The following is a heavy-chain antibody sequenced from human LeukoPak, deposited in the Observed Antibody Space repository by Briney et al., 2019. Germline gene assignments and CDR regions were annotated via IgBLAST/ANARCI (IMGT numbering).Heavy chain of an antibody. V-gene: IGHV3-53*01. CDR3: ARGSIYDFWSGPEGGYFDY. J-gene: IGHJ4*02. Sequence: AGGSLRLSCAASGFTFSSNYMSWVRQAPGKGLEWVSVIYSGGSTYYADSVKGRFTISRDNSKNTLYLQMNSLRAEDTAVYYCARGSIYDFWSGPEGGYFDYWGQGTLVTVSS. D-gene: IGHD3-3*01. CDR2: IYSGGST. CDR1: GFTFSSNY.